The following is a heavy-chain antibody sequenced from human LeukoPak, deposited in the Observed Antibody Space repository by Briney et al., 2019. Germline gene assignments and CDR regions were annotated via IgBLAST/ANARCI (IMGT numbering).Heavy chain of an antibody. V-gene: IGHV1-2*02. CDR3: AREISDYASAY. CDR1: GYPFTGYY. CDR2: INPNSGGT. Sequence: ASVRVSCKASGYPFTGYYIHWVRQAPGQGLEWMGWINPNSGGTNYAQKFQGRVTMTSDTSITTAYMDLSRLTSDETTVYYCAREISDYASAYWGQGTLVTASS. D-gene: IGHD4-17*01. J-gene: IGHJ4*02.